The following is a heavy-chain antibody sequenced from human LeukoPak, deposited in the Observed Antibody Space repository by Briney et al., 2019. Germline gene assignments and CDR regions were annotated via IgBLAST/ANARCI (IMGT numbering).Heavy chain of an antibody. CDR3: ARDQGDPNYDSSPIRY. V-gene: IGHV4-59*12. CDR2: IYYSGST. D-gene: IGHD3-22*01. CDR1: GGSISNYY. J-gene: IGHJ4*02. Sequence: SETLSLTCTVSGGSISNYYWSWIRQPPGKGLEWIGYIYYSGSTNYNPSLKSRVTISVDTSKNQFSLKLSSVTAADTAVYYCARDQGDPNYDSSPIRYWGQGTLVTVSS.